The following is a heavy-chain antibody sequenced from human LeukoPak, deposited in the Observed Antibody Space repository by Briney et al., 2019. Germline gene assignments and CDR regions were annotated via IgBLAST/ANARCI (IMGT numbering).Heavy chain of an antibody. CDR3: AREGERGYSYVDY. J-gene: IGHJ4*02. D-gene: IGHD5-18*01. CDR2: ISSSRSYI. V-gene: IGHV3-21*01. CDR1: GFTFSSYS. Sequence: PGGSLRLSCAASGFTFSSYSMNWVRQAPGKGLEWVSFISSSRSYIYYADSVKGRFTISRDNAKNSLYLQMNSLRAEDTAVYYCAREGERGYSYVDYWGQGTLVTVSS.